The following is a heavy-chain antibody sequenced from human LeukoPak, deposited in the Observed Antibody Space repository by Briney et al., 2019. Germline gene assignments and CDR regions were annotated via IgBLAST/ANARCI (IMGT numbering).Heavy chain of an antibody. J-gene: IGHJ6*03. V-gene: IGHV1-69*13. CDR1: GGTFSSYA. CDR3: ARASLAVTHRYDYYYMDV. Sequence: SVKVSCKASGGTFSSYAISWVRQAPGQGLEWMGGIIPIFGTANYAQKFQGRVTITADESTSTAYMELSSLRSEDTAVYYCARASLAVTHRYDYYYMDVWGKGTTVTVSS. D-gene: IGHD4-11*01. CDR2: IIPIFGTA.